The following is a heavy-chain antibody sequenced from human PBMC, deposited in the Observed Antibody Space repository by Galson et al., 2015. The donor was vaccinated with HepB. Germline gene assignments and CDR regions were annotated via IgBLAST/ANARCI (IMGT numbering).Heavy chain of an antibody. CDR1: GYSFTSYW. Sequence: QSGAEVKKPGESLKISCKGSGYSFTSYWIGWVRQMPGKGLEWMGIIYPGDSDTRYSPSFQGQVTISADKSISTAYLQWSSLKASDTAMYYCARLLPGSDFWSGYYIDPLDYYYGMDVWGQGTTVTVPS. CDR3: ARLLPGSDFWSGYYIDPLDYYYGMDV. D-gene: IGHD3-3*01. J-gene: IGHJ6*02. V-gene: IGHV5-51*03. CDR2: IYPGDSDT.